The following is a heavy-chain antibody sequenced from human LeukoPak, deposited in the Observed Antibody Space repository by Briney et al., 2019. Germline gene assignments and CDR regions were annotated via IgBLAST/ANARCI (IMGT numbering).Heavy chain of an antibody. D-gene: IGHD5-24*01. Sequence: PSETLSLTCAVYGGSFSGYYWSWIRQPPGKGRDGIGYVYYSGSNNYNPCLKSRVTISVDTSKNQFSMRLSSVTAVDTAVYYCARESRDGYKVYFDYWGQGTLVTVSS. V-gene: IGHV4-59*01. CDR2: VYYSGSN. CDR1: GGSFSGYY. CDR3: ARESRDGYKVYFDY. J-gene: IGHJ4*02.